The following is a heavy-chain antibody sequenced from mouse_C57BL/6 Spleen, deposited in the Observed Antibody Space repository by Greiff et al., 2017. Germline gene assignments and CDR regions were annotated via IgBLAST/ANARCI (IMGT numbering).Heavy chain of an antibody. J-gene: IGHJ2*01. D-gene: IGHD3-3*01. CDR3: ARGGREYFDY. Sequence: EVKLMESGGGLVKPGGSLKLSCAASGFTFSDYGMHWVRQAPEKGLEWVAYISSGSSTIYYADTVKGRFTISRDNAKNTLFLQMTSLRSEDTAMYYCARGGREYFDYWGQGTTLTVSS. CDR1: GFTFSDYG. CDR2: ISSGSSTI. V-gene: IGHV5-17*01.